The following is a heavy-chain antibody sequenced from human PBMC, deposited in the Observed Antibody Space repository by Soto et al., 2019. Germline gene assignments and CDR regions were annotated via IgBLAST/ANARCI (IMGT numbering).Heavy chain of an antibody. V-gene: IGHV3-33*01. CDR3: ARESTSVGYFDY. Sequence: PRLSCAAAGFTFSSYGMHWVRQAPGKGLEWVAVIWYDGSNKYYADSVKGRFTISRDNSKNTLYLQVNSLRAEDTAVYYCARESTSVGYFDYWGQGTLVTVSS. CDR1: GFTFSSYG. CDR2: IWYDGSNK. D-gene: IGHD3-16*01. J-gene: IGHJ4*02.